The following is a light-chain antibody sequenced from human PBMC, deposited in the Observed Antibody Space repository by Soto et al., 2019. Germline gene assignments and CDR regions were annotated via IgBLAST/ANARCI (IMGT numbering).Light chain of an antibody. CDR2: GAS. CDR1: QSVGSNY. J-gene: IGKJ1*01. CDR3: QQYDTSWT. V-gene: IGKV3-20*01. Sequence: EIVLTQSPGTLSLSPGERATLSCRASQSVGSNYLAWYQQKPGQAPRLLIFGASITATGIPDRFSGSGSGTDFTLTISRLEPEDFAVYYCQQYDTSWTFGQGTKVEIK.